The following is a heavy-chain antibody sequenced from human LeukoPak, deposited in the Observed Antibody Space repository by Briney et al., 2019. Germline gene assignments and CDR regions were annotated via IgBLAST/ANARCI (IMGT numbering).Heavy chain of an antibody. Sequence: ASVKVSCKASGYTFTGYYMHWVRQAPGQGLEWMGRINPNSGGTNYAQKFQGRVTMTRDTSISTAYMELSRLRPDDTAVYYCAREPTSSSWYGYYYMDVWGKGTTVTVSS. J-gene: IGHJ6*03. CDR2: INPNSGGT. V-gene: IGHV1-2*06. D-gene: IGHD6-13*01. CDR3: AREPTSSSWYGYYYMDV. CDR1: GYTFTGYY.